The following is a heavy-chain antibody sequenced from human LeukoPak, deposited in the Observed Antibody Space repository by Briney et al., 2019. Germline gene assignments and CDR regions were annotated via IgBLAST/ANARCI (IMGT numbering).Heavy chain of an antibody. V-gene: IGHV3-74*01. D-gene: IGHD1-7*01. Sequence: GGSLRLSCAASGFSFSSYWMHWVRQAPGKGLMWVSRMNGEGTTIDYADSVKGRFTVSRDYAKNTLFLQMNNLRTEDTALYFCATARNFRFEYWGQGSLVIVSA. CDR2: MNGEGTTI. CDR3: ATARNFRFEY. J-gene: IGHJ4*02. CDR1: GFSFSSYW.